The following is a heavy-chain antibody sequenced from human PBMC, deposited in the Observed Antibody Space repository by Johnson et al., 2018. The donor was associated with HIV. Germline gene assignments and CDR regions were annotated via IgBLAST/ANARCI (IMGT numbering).Heavy chain of an antibody. D-gene: IGHD2-15*01. V-gene: IGHV3-30*02. CDR1: GFTFSTYA. CDR3: AKATYCPLDAFDV. CDR2: IRSNGNNK. J-gene: IGHJ3*01. Sequence: VQLVESGGGVVQTGGSLRLSCAASGFTFSTYAMHWVRQAPGKGLEWVAFIRSNGNNKEYADHVEGRFTLSRDNSKHNVYLKMNSLRNEDTSVYFCAKATYCPLDAFDVCGQGTMVTVSS.